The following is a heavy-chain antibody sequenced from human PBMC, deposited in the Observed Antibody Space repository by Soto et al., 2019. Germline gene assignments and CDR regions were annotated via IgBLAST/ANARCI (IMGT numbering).Heavy chain of an antibody. CDR2: ISGSGGST. V-gene: IGHV3-23*01. Sequence: GGSLRLSCAASGFTFSSYAMSWVRQAPGKGLEWVSAISGSGGSTYYADSVKGRFTISRDNSKNTLYLQMNSLRAEDTAVYYCAKISSPTYIVATILGHFDYWGQGTLVTVSS. D-gene: IGHD5-12*01. CDR1: GFTFSSYA. J-gene: IGHJ4*02. CDR3: AKISSPTYIVATILGHFDY.